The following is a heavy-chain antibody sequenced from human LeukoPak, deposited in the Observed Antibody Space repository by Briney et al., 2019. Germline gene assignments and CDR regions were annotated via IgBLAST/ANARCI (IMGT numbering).Heavy chain of an antibody. CDR1: GGTFSSYA. J-gene: IGHJ4*02. D-gene: IGHD1-26*01. CDR3: ARGFPPVGATTFPFDY. Sequence: ASVXXSCKASGGTFSSYAISWVRQAPGQGLXWXGGIIPIFGTANYAQKFQGRVTITTDESTSTAYMELSSLRSEDTAVYYCARGFPPVGATTFPFDYWGQGTLVTVSS. V-gene: IGHV1-69*05. CDR2: IIPIFGTA.